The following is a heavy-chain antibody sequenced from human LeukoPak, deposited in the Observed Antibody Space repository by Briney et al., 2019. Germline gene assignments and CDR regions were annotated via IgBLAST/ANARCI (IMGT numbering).Heavy chain of an antibody. CDR2: INHSGST. Sequence: PSETLSLTCAAYGGSFSGYYWSWIRQPPGKGLEWIGEINHSGSTNYNPSLKSRVTISVDTSKNRFSLKLSSVTAADTAVYYCARGRYSSGWYSYYFDYWGQGTLVTVSS. V-gene: IGHV4-34*01. J-gene: IGHJ4*02. D-gene: IGHD6-19*01. CDR3: ARGRYSSGWYSYYFDY. CDR1: GGSFSGYY.